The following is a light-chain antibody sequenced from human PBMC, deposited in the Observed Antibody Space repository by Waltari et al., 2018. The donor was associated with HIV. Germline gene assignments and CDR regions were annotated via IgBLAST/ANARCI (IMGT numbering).Light chain of an antibody. J-gene: IGLJ2*01. Sequence: QSALTQPASVSGSPGQSITISCTGTSSDVWSYNLVSWYQPHPGKAPKPIIHEVSKRPSGVSNRFSGSKSGSTASLTISGLQPEDEADYCCCSYASTTDTYVVFGGGTKLTVL. CDR1: SSDVWSYNL. V-gene: IGLV2-23*02. CDR3: CSYASTTDTYVV. CDR2: EVS.